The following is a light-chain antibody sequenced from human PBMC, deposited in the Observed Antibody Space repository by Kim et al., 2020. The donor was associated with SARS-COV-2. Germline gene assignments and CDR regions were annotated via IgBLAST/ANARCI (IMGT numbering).Light chain of an antibody. J-gene: IGLJ2*01. V-gene: IGLV3-19*01. Sequence: SSELTQDPAVSVALGQTVRITCQGDSLRSYYATWYQQKPGQAPILVIYGKNNRPSGIPDRFSGSSSGNTASLTITETQAGDEADYYCNSRDSNGNVLFGGGIQLTVL. CDR2: GKN. CDR3: NSRDSNGNVL. CDR1: SLRSYY.